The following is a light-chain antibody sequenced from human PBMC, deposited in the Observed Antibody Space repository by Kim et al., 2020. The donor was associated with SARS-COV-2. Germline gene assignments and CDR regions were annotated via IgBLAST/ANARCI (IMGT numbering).Light chain of an antibody. J-gene: IGLJ3*02. V-gene: IGLV8-61*01. CDR1: SGSVSANHY. CDR3: VLYMGNGIWV. CDR2: SAD. Sequence: QTVVTQEPSFSASPGGTVTLTCGLSSGSVSANHYPSWYQQNPGQTPRTLIYSADIRSSGVPDRFSGSILGNKAALTITGAQADDESDYYCVLYMGNGIWVFGGGTQLTVL.